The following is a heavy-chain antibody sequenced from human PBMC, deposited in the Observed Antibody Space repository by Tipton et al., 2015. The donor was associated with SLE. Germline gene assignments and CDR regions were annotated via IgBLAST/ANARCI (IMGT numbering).Heavy chain of an antibody. D-gene: IGHD3-3*01. CDR1: GGSISSGSYY. J-gene: IGHJ4*02. CDR2: IYYSGST. CDR3: ARDGGGIDFWSGYFFDY. V-gene: IGHV4-39*07. Sequence: TLSLTCGVPGGSISSGSYYWGWIRQPPGKGLEWIGSIYYSGSTHYNPSLKSRVTISVDTSKNQFSLKLTSVTAADTAVYFCARDGGGIDFWSGYFFDYWGQGPLVTVSS.